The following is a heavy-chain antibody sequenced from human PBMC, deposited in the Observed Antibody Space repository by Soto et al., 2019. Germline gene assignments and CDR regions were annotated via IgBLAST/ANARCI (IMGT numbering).Heavy chain of an antibody. D-gene: IGHD4-17*01. CDR1: GYTFTSYG. V-gene: IGHV1-18*01. CDR3: TRGTTVETGNY. J-gene: IGHJ4*02. Sequence: QVQLVQSGAEVKKPGASVKVSCKASGYTFTSYGISWVRQAPGQGLEWMGWISAYNGNTNYAQKLQGRVAMTTDISMSTAYTELRRLRSDDTDVYYCTRGTTVETGNYWGQGALVSAS. CDR2: ISAYNGNT.